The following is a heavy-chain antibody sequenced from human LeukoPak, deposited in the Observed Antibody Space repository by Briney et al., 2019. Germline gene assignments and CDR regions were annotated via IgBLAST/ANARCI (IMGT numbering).Heavy chain of an antibody. CDR1: GGSISSSNW. D-gene: IGHD4-23*01. J-gene: IGHJ4*02. Sequence: SGTLSLTCAVSGGSISSSNWWSWVRQPPGKGLEWIGEIYHSGSTNYNPSLKSRVTISVDESKNQFSLKLSSVTAADTAVYYCASDYGGNSYSDYWGQGALVTVSS. CDR3: ASDYGGNSYSDY. CDR2: IYHSGST. V-gene: IGHV4-4*02.